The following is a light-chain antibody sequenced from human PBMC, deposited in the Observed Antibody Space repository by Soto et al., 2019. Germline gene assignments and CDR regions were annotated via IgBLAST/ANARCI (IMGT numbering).Light chain of an antibody. CDR3: QQYGSSGT. CDR2: GAS. V-gene: IGKV3-20*01. CDR1: QSFSSSH. J-gene: IGKJ1*01. Sequence: IGFTRSTSPLSLSPGERATPSCRASQSFSSSHLAWYQQKPGQAPRLLIYGASSRATGIPARFSGSASGTDFTLTISRLEPEDFAVYYCQQYGSSGTFGQGTKVDIK.